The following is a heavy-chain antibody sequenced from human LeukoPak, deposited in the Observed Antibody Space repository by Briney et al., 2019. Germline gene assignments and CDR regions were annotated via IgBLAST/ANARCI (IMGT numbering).Heavy chain of an antibody. V-gene: IGHV1-8*01. CDR1: GYTFTSYD. Sequence: ASVKVPCKASGYTFTSYDINWVRQATGQGLEWMGWMNPNSGNTGYAQKFQGRVTMTRNTSISTAYMELSSLRSEDTAVYYCARYYYDSSGYNRIFDYWGQGTLVTVSS. CDR2: MNPNSGNT. D-gene: IGHD3-22*01. CDR3: ARYYYDSSGYNRIFDY. J-gene: IGHJ4*02.